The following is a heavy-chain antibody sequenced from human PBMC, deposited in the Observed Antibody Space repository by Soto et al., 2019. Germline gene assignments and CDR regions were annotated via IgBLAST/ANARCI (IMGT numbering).Heavy chain of an antibody. CDR3: ARDGGYGGIDY. V-gene: IGHV3-66*01. D-gene: IGHD5-12*01. CDR1: GFTVSSNF. CDR2: IYSDGKT. Sequence: EVQVVESGGSLVQPGGSLRLSCAASGFTVSSNFMTWVRQAPGKGLEWVSIIYSDGKTLYADSVKGRFTISRDTSKNMVDLQMNSLRVEDTAVYYCARDGGYGGIDYWGRGTLVTVSS. J-gene: IGHJ4*02.